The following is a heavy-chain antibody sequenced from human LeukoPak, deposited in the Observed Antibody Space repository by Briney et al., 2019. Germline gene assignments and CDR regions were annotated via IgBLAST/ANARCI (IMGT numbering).Heavy chain of an antibody. D-gene: IGHD6-19*01. J-gene: IGHJ4*02. CDR3: ARESCGGSLWYFDD. CDR2: IWYDGSNK. CDR1: GFTFSSYG. V-gene: IGHV3-33*01. Sequence: GRSLRLSCAASGFTFSSYGMHWVRQAPGKGLEWVAVIWYDGSNKYYADSVKGRFTISRENSKNTLYLQMNSLTADDTAVYYCARESCGGSLWYFDDWGQGTLVTVSS.